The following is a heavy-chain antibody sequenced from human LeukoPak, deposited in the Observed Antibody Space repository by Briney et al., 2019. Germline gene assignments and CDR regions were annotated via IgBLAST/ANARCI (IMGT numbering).Heavy chain of an antibody. CDR3: ARDGAYSSSFDY. J-gene: IGHJ4*02. D-gene: IGHD6-6*01. CDR2: IIPIFGTA. V-gene: IGHV1-69*05. CDR1: GGTFTSYA. Sequence: GASVKVSCKASGGTFTSYAISWGRQAPGQGLEWMGGIIPIFGTANYAQKFQGRVTITTDQSTSTACMELSSVRSEDTAVYYCARDGAYSSSFDYWGQGTLVTVSS.